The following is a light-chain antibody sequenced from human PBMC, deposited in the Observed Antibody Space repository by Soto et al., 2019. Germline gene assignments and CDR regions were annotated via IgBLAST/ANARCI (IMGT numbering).Light chain of an antibody. CDR3: QQYAGSPRT. V-gene: IGKV3-11*01. Sequence: DIVLTQSPATLSLSPGERAILSCSASQSVSSYLAWYQQKPGQAPRLLIYDASNRATGIPARFSGSGSGTDFTLTINRVEPEDFAVYFCQQYAGSPRTFGQGSKVDIK. CDR1: QSVSSY. CDR2: DAS. J-gene: IGKJ1*01.